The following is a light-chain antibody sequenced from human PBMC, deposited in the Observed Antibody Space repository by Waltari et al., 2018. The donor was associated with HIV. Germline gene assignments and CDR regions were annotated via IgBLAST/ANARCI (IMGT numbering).Light chain of an antibody. CDR2: EVS. CDR1: SSDVGGYNY. J-gene: IGLJ3*02. CDR3: SSYTSSSTRV. Sequence: QSALTQPASVSGSPGQSITISCTGTSSDVGGYNYVSGYQQHPGKAPKLMIYEVSNRPSGVSNRFSGSKSGNTASLTISGLQAEDEADYYCSSYTSSSTRVFGGGTNLTVL. V-gene: IGLV2-14*01.